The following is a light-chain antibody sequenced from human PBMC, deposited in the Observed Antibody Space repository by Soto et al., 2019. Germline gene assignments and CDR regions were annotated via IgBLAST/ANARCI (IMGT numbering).Light chain of an antibody. Sequence: DIVMTQSPDSLAVSLGERATINCKSSQSVLYSSNNKNYLAWYQQRPGQPPKLLIYLASTRESGVPDRFSGSGSGTDFTLTISGLQAEDVAVYYCQQYESTPPTFGQGTKLEIK. CDR2: LAS. CDR3: QQYESTPPT. V-gene: IGKV4-1*01. J-gene: IGKJ2*01. CDR1: QSVLYSSNNKNY.